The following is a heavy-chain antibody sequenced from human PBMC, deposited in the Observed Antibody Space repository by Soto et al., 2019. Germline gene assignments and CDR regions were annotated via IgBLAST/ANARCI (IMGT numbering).Heavy chain of an antibody. Sequence: ASVKVSCKASGYTFSSYYMHWVRQAPGQGLEWMGIIRPSGGSTTYAQKFKGRVTMTRDTSTSTVHMEMSSLRSEDTAVYYCAREPARGYVDYWGQGTQVTVSS. V-gene: IGHV1-46*03. CDR2: IRPSGGST. J-gene: IGHJ4*02. CDR3: AREPARGYVDY. CDR1: GYTFSSYY.